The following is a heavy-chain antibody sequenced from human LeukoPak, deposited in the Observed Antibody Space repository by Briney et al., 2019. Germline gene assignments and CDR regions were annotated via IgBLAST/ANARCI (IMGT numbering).Heavy chain of an antibody. Sequence: SETLSLTCTVSGGSISSYYWSWIRQPPGKGLEWIGYIYYSGSTNYHPSLKSRFTISVDTSKNQFSLKLSSVTAADTAVYYCARDISVAGGLDAFDIWGQGTMVTVSS. J-gene: IGHJ3*02. CDR3: ARDISVAGGLDAFDI. CDR1: GGSISSYY. CDR2: IYYSGST. D-gene: IGHD6-19*01. V-gene: IGHV4-59*01.